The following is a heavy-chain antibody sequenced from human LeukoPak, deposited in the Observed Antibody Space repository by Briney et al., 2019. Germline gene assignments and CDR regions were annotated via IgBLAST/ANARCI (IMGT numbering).Heavy chain of an antibody. CDR1: GGSISSGGYY. J-gene: IGHJ4*02. Sequence: SETLSLTCTVSGGSISSGGYYWSWIRQHPGKGLEWIGYIYYSGSTYYNPSLKSRVTISVDTSKNQFSLKLSSVTAADTAVYYCAREMATYFDYWGQGTLVTVSS. V-gene: IGHV4-31*03. D-gene: IGHD5-24*01. CDR2: IYYSGST. CDR3: AREMATYFDY.